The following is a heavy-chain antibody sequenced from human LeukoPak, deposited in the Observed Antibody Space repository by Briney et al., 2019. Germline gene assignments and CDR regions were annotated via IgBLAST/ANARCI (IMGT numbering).Heavy chain of an antibody. V-gene: IGHV3-7*01. Sequence: PGGSLRLSCAASRFTFSSYWMSWVRQAPGKGLEWVANIKQDGSEIQYVDSVRGRFTISRDNAKKSLYLQMNSLRVEDTAVYYCARDTRGIFDYWGQGTMVTVSS. D-gene: IGHD3-10*01. CDR1: RFTFSSYW. J-gene: IGHJ4*02. CDR2: IKQDGSEI. CDR3: ARDTRGIFDY.